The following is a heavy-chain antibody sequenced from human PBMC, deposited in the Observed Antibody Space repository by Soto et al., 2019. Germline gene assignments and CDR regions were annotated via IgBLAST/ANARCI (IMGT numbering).Heavy chain of an antibody. CDR2: IFSNDET. CDR1: GFSLSNARMG. V-gene: IGHV2-26*01. J-gene: IGHJ4*02. CDR3: ARIGTQYCSGGSCSD. Sequence: QVTLKESGPVLVKPTETLTLTCTVSGFSLSNARMGVSWIRQPQGKALEWLAHIFSNDETSYSTSLKSRLTNSKDTCKSQVVLTMTNMDPVGTARYYFARIGTQYCSGGSCSDWGQVTLLTVSS. D-gene: IGHD2-15*01.